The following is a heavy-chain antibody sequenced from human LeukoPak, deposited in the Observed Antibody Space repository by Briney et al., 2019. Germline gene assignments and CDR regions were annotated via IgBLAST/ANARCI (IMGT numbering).Heavy chain of an antibody. CDR3: ARRAGYTSSWYEY. J-gene: IGHJ4*02. D-gene: IGHD6-13*01. CDR1: SGSVNSGSYY. Sequence: SETLSLTCTVSSGSVNSGSYYWNWIGQPPGKGLEWNGYIYYSGSTNYNPSLKSRVTISVATAKNALSLKLSSVIAADTAVYYCARRAGYTSSWYEYWGQGTLVTVSS. V-gene: IGHV4-61*01. CDR2: IYYSGST.